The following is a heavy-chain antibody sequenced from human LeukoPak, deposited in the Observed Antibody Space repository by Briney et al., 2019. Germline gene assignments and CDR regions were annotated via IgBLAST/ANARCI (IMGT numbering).Heavy chain of an antibody. D-gene: IGHD5-12*01. Sequence: PGGSLRLSCAASGFTFSSYWMSWVRQAPGKGLEWLSNIKQDGSEKYYVDSVKGRFTISRANAKNSLYLQMNSLRTEDTAVYYWARDDVASCYVLFDYWGQGTLATVSS. V-gene: IGHV3-7*01. CDR2: IKQDGSEK. J-gene: IGHJ4*02. CDR3: ARDDVASCYVLFDY. CDR1: GFTFSSYW.